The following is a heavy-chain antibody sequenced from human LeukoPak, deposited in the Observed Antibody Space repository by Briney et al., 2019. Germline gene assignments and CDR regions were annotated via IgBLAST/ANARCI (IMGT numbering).Heavy chain of an antibody. CDR3: ARHPRIAAAGWGYFDY. CDR1: GGSFSGYY. J-gene: IGHJ4*02. CDR2: INHSGST. Sequence: SETLSLTCAVYGGSFSGYYWSWIRQPPGKGLEWIGEINHSGSTNYNPSLKSRVTISVDTSKNQFSLKLSSVTAADTAVYYCARHPRIAAAGWGYFDYWGQGTLVTVSS. D-gene: IGHD6-13*01. V-gene: IGHV4-34*01.